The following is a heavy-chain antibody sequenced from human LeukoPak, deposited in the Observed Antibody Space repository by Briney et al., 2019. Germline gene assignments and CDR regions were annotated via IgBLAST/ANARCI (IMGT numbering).Heavy chain of an antibody. CDR1: GFTFSNHW. V-gene: IGHV3-74*01. J-gene: IGHJ4*02. D-gene: IGHD6-13*01. CDR3: ARDLGQQLVLAFDY. Sequence: QPGRSLRLSCAASGFTFSNHWLHWVSHAPGKGMVWGSRINSDGSSTSYADSVKGRFTISRDNAKNTMYLQMNSLRAEDTAVYYCARDLGQQLVLAFDYWGQGTLVTVSS. CDR2: INSDGSST.